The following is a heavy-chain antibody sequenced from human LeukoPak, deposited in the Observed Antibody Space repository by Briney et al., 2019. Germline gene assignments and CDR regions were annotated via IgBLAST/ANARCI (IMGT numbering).Heavy chain of an antibody. CDR2: ISGDGISP. D-gene: IGHD5-12*01. CDR3: AREEDIGFDY. V-gene: IGHV3-23*01. CDR1: GFTFNNHA. Sequence: PGGSLRLSCAASGFTFNNHASTWVRQTPGKGLECVSAISGDGISPYYADSVRGRFTISRDNSKNTLYLQMNSLRGEDTAVYYCAREEDIGFDYWGQGTLVTVSS. J-gene: IGHJ4*02.